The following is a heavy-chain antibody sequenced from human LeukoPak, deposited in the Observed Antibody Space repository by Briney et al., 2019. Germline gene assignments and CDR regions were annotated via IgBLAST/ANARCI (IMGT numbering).Heavy chain of an antibody. CDR2: IYYSGST. CDR3: ASQLGYCNSTSCYHSVPEEHYYYYGMDV. Sequence: SETLSLTCTVSGGSISSGGYYWSWIRQHPGKGPEWIGYIYYSGSTYYNPSLKSRVTISVDTSKNQFSLKLSSVTAADTAVYYCASQLGYCNSTSCYHSVPEEHYYYYGMDVWGQGTTVTVSS. V-gene: IGHV4-31*03. J-gene: IGHJ6*02. D-gene: IGHD2-2*01. CDR1: GGSISSGGYY.